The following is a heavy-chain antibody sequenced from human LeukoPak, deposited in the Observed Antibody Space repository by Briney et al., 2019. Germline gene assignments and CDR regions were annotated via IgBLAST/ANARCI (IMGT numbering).Heavy chain of an antibody. V-gene: IGHV1-69*10. CDR1: ADSISNYL. CDR2: IIPILGIA. CDR3: ARAPSPGVDAFDI. Sequence: GASVKVSCKSSADSISNYLITWVRQAPGQGLEWVGGIIPILGIANYAQKFQGRVTITADKSTSTAYMELSSLRSEDTAVYYCARAPSPGVDAFDIWGQGTMVTVSS. J-gene: IGHJ3*02. D-gene: IGHD3-10*01.